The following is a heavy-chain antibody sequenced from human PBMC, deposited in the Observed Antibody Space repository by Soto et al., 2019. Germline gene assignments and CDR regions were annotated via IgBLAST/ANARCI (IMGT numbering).Heavy chain of an antibody. D-gene: IGHD6-19*01. CDR3: ARDSAGYSSGWYRYYCGMDV. CDR2: ITAYNGNT. J-gene: IGHJ6*02. V-gene: IGHV1-18*01. Sequence: QVQLVQSGAEVKKPGASVKVSCKASGYTFTSYGISWVRQAPGQGLEWMVWITAYNGNTNYAQKLQGRVTMTTDTSTSTAYKALRRLGADDTAVYYCARDSAGYSSGWYRYYCGMDVWRQGTKVTVSS. CDR1: GYTFTSYG.